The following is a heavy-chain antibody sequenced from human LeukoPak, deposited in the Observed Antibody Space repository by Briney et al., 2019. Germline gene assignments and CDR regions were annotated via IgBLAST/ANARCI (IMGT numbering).Heavy chain of an antibody. CDR3: ARGKAWVGGLCFFYY. D-gene: IGHD3-10*01. V-gene: IGHV3-11*06. CDR1: GFTFSDYY. J-gene: IGHJ4*02. CDR2: ISSSSRYT. Sequence: GGSLRLSCAASGFTFSDYYMSWIRQAPGKGLEWVSYISSSSRYTNYADSVKDRFTISRDNAKNSLYLQMNSLRAEDTAVYYFARGKAWVGGLCFFYYWGQGTLVTVSS.